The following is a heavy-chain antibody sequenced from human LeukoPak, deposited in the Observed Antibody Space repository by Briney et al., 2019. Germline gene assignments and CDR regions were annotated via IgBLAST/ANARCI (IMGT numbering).Heavy chain of an antibody. J-gene: IGHJ4*02. CDR3: ARDLGWLHYAD. CDR2: TYSNGRT. V-gene: IGHV3-53*01. Sequence: GGSLRLSCAASGFTVSSNYMSWVRQAPGKGLEWVSVTYSNGRTYYADSVKGRFTISRDISTNTLYLQMNSLRAEDTAVYYCARDLGWLHYADWGQGTLVTVSS. CDR1: GFTVSSNY. D-gene: IGHD5-12*01.